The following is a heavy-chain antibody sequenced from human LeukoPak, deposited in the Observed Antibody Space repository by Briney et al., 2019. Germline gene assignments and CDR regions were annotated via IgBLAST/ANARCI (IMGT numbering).Heavy chain of an antibody. J-gene: IGHJ5*02. CDR3: ARDNSIADRGWWFDP. CDR2: ISAYNGNT. D-gene: IGHD4-23*01. V-gene: IGHV1-18*01. Sequence: ASVKVSCKTSGYTFTTYGISWVRQAPGQGLEWMGWISAYNGNTNYAQKFQGRVTMTTDTSTNTAYMELSSLRSEDTAVYYCARDNSIADRGWWFDPWGQGTLVTVSS. CDR1: GYTFTTYG.